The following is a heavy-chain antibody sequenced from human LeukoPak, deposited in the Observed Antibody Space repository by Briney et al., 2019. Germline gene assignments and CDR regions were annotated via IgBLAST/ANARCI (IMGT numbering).Heavy chain of an antibody. Sequence: GGSLSLSCAASGFTFSSYGMSWVRQAPGKGLEWVSTISGSGGSTYYADSVKGRFTISRDNSKNTLYLQMNSLRAENTAVYYCAKDFNLSVWGQGTMVTVSS. J-gene: IGHJ4*02. CDR3: AKDFNLSV. D-gene: IGHD3-3*02. V-gene: IGHV3-23*01. CDR2: ISGSGGST. CDR1: GFTFSSYG.